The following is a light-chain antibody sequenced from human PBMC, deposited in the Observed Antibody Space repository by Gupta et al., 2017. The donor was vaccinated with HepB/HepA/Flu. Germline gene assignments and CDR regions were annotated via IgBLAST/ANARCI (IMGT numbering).Light chain of an antibody. J-gene: IGLJ3*02. CDR3: GTWDTSRSAWV. CDR2: DNT. V-gene: IGLV1-51*01. CDR1: RSNIGTNY. Sequence: QAVLTQPPSVSAAPGQKVTISCSGSRSNIGTNYVYWYQHIPATTPNLLIFDNTKRPSGIPDRFSGSKSVTSATLATTGLQTGDEADYYCGTWDTSRSAWVFGGGTKVTVL.